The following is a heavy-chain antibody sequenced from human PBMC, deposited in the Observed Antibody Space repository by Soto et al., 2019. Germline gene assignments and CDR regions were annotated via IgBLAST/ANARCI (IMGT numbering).Heavy chain of an antibody. D-gene: IGHD1-26*01. CDR1: GFTFSNAW. V-gene: IGHV3-15*07. Sequence: PGGSLRLSCAASGFTFSNAWMNWVRQAPGKGLEWVGRIKSKTDGGTTDYAAPVKGRFTISRDDSKNTLYLQMNSLKTEDTAVYLGVSGAGGYSDAYGIWGQGTRDSVAS. CDR2: IKSKTDGGTT. J-gene: IGHJ3*02. CDR3: VSGAGGYSDAYGI.